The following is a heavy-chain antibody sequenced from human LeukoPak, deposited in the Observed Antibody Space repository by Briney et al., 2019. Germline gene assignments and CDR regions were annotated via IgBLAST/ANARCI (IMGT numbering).Heavy chain of an antibody. CDR2: LSSSSRYI. Sequence: GGSLRLSCAASRFTFSSYSMNWLRPAPGKGLVCVSSLSSSSRYIYYADSVTGRFTLSRDNAKTTLYLQMNSLRAEDTAVYYCARTQGGIVVVPAASSPYNWFDPWGQGTLVTVSS. D-gene: IGHD2-2*01. V-gene: IGHV3-21*01. CDR1: RFTFSSYS. J-gene: IGHJ5*02. CDR3: ARTQGGIVVVPAASSPYNWFDP.